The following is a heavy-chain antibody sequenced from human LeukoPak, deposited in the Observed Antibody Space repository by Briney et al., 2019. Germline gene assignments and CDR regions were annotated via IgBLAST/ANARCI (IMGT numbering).Heavy chain of an antibody. D-gene: IGHD5-24*01. Sequence: SETLSLTCAVYGGSFSGYYWSWIRQPPGKGLEWIGEINYSGSTNYNPSLKSRVTISVDTSKNQFSLKLSSVTAADTAVYYCARRGRWLQTYFDYWGQGTLVTVSS. J-gene: IGHJ4*02. CDR3: ARRGRWLQTYFDY. CDR2: INYSGST. V-gene: IGHV4-34*01. CDR1: GGSFSGYY.